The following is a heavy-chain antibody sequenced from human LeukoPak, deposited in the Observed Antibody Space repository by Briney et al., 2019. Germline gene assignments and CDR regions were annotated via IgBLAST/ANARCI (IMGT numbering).Heavy chain of an antibody. CDR2: VSASGGST. J-gene: IGHJ4*02. CDR3: ASGHSAFSFDF. V-gene: IGHV3-23*01. Sequence: GGSLRLSCAASGFTFSNYAMSWVRQAPGKGLEWVSGVSASGGSTYYADSVKGRFTISRNNFKYMLYLQMISLRAEDTALYYCASGHSAFSFDFWGQGSLVTVSS. CDR1: GFTFSNYA. D-gene: IGHD5-12*01.